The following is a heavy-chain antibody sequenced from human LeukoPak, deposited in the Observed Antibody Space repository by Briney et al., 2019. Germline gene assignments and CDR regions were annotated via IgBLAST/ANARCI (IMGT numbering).Heavy chain of an antibody. Sequence: ASVKVSCKASGYTFTSYDINWVRQATGQGLEWMGWMNPNSGNTGYAQKFQGRVTMTRNTSISTAYMELGSLRSEDTAVYYCARGFPYSYGYSPVDVWGQGTTVTVSS. CDR3: ARGFPYSYGYSPVDV. CDR2: MNPNSGNT. D-gene: IGHD5-18*01. J-gene: IGHJ6*02. V-gene: IGHV1-8*01. CDR1: GYTFTSYD.